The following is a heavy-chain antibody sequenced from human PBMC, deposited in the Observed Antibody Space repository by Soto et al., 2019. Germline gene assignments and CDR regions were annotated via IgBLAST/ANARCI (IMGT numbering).Heavy chain of an antibody. D-gene: IGHD3-3*01. Sequence: SETLSLTCAVSGGSISSGGYSWSWIRQPPGKGLEWIGYIYHSGSTYYNPSHKSRVTISVDRSKNQFSLKLSSVTAADTAVYYCARGSSIFGNWFDPWGQGTLVTVSS. V-gene: IGHV4-30-2*01. CDR2: IYHSGST. CDR3: ARGSSIFGNWFDP. J-gene: IGHJ5*02. CDR1: GGSISSGGYS.